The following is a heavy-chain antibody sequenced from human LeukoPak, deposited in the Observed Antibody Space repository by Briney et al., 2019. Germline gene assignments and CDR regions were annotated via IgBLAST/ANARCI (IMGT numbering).Heavy chain of an antibody. Sequence: ASVKVSFKASGYSFSGYYIHWVRQAPGQGLEWMGWINPNSGGTKYAQKFQGRVTMTRDTSISTAYMELSSLKSDDTAVYYCARDGNYYDSSAYYPHWGQGTLVTVSS. V-gene: IGHV1-2*02. CDR1: GYSFSGYY. CDR2: INPNSGGT. J-gene: IGHJ4*02. CDR3: ARDGNYYDSSAYYPH. D-gene: IGHD3-22*01.